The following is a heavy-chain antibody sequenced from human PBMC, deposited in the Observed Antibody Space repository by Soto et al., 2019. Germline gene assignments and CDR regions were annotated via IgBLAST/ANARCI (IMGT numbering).Heavy chain of an antibody. J-gene: IGHJ6*02. CDR3: ARGVWFGELHYYYYYGMDV. V-gene: IGHV1-8*01. D-gene: IGHD3-10*01. CDR1: GYTFTSYD. Sequence: RASVKVSCKASGYTFTSYDINWVRQATGQGLEWMGWMNPNSGNTGYAQKFQGRVTMTRNTSISTAYMELSSLRSEDTAVYYCARGVWFGELHYYYYYGMDVWGQGTTVTVSS. CDR2: MNPNSGNT.